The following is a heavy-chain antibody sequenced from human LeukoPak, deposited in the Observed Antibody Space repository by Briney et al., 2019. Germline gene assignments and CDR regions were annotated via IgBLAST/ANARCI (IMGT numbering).Heavy chain of an antibody. CDR1: GGSNSSYY. CDR2: IYYSGST. V-gene: IGHV4-59*01. J-gene: IGHJ5*02. CDR3: ARGAGYQLLS. Sequence: SATLSLTCTVPGGSNSSYYWSWIRQPPGKGLEWIGYIYYSGSTNYNPSLKSRVTISVDTSKNQLSLKLNSVTAADTAVYYCARGAGYQLLSWGQGTLVTVSS. D-gene: IGHD2-2*01.